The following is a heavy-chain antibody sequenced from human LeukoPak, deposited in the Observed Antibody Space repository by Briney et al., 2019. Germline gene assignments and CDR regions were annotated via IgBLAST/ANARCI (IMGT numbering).Heavy chain of an antibody. CDR2: ISDSGSNT. J-gene: IGHJ4*02. CDR1: GFTFSSYA. D-gene: IGHD3-9*01. Sequence: GSLRLSCAASGFTFSSYAMSWVRQAPGRGLEWVSSISDSGSNTYYAASVKGRFTISRDNSKNTLFLHLNSLEADEDTAMYYCAKNPDYDVLTGTSFDYWGQGALVTVSS. V-gene: IGHV3-23*01. CDR3: AKNPDYDVLTGTSFDY.